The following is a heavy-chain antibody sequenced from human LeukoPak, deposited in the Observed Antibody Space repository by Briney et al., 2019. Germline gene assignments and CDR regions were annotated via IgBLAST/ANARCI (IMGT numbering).Heavy chain of an antibody. CDR3: ARGAPRYYYGSGLYYYYMDV. J-gene: IGHJ6*03. CDR2: MSPNSGNT. D-gene: IGHD3-10*01. V-gene: IGHV1-8*03. CDR1: GYTFTSYD. Sequence: ASVKVSCKASGYTFTSYDINWVRQATGQGLEWMGWMSPNSGNTGYAQKFQGRVTITRNTSISTAYMELSSLRSEDTAVYYCARGAPRYYYGSGLYYYYMDVWGKGTTVTVSS.